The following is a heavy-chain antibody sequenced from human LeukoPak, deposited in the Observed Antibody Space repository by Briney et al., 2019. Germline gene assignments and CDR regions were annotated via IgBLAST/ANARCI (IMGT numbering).Heavy chain of an antibody. D-gene: IGHD4-11*01. Sequence: PSETLSLTCTVSGGSISSYYWSWIRQPPGKGLEWIGYIYYSGSTNYDPSLKSRVTISVDTSKNQFSLKLSSVTAADTAVYYCARAGSNWQNYYYYYYMDVWGKGTTVTVSS. CDR2: IYYSGST. CDR3: ARAGSNWQNYYYYYYMDV. V-gene: IGHV4-59*01. CDR1: GGSISSYY. J-gene: IGHJ6*03.